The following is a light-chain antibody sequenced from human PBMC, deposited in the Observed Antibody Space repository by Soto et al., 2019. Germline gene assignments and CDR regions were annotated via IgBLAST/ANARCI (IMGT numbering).Light chain of an antibody. J-gene: IGLJ2*01. V-gene: IGLV2-23*01. CDR1: SNDIGAYNF. CDR2: DAS. Sequence: QSALTQPASVSGSPGQSITISCDGSSNDIGAYNFVSWYQHHPGKAPKLIIYDASKRPSGISNRFSGSKSGNTASLTISGLQADDEATYYCCSYAGGSTWVFGGGTKLTVL. CDR3: CSYAGGSTWV.